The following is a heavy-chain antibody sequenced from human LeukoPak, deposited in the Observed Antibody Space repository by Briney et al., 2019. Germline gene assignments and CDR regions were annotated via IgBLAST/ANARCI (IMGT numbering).Heavy chain of an antibody. J-gene: IGHJ4*02. CDR1: GGSISSYY. V-gene: IGHV4-59*01. CDR3: AGSLGFPLDY. Sequence: SETLSLTCTVSGGSISSYYWSWIRQPPGKGLEWIGYIYYSGSSNYNPSLKSRVTISVDTSKNQFSLKLSSVTAADTAVYYCAGSLGFPLDYWGQGTLVTVSS. CDR2: IYYSGSS. D-gene: IGHD2-15*01.